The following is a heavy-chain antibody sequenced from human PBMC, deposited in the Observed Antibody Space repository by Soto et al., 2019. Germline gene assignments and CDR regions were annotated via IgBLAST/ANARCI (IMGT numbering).Heavy chain of an antibody. Sequence: PSETLSLTCTVSRGSISSGDYYWSWIRQPPGKGLERIGYISYSGSTYYNPSLKSRVTISVDTSKNQFSLKLSSVTAADTAVYYCARDVYCSGGSCYSAPGAFDIWGQGTMVTVSS. CDR2: ISYSGST. CDR3: ARDVYCSGGSCYSAPGAFDI. CDR1: RGSISSGDYY. J-gene: IGHJ3*02. V-gene: IGHV4-30-4*01. D-gene: IGHD2-15*01.